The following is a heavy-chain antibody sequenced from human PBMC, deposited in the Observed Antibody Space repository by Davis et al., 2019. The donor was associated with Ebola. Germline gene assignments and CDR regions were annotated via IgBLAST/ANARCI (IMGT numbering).Heavy chain of an antibody. J-gene: IGHJ4*02. CDR3: TRWNYASDN. CDR2: MNPNSGNT. Sequence: AASVKVSCKASGYTFTNYDVHWVRQGTGQGLEWIGWMNPNSGNTGYAQKFQGRVTMTRNTSISTAYMELSSLRSEDTAMYYCTRWNYASDNWGQGTLVTVSS. V-gene: IGHV1-8*01. D-gene: IGHD1-7*01. CDR1: GYTFTNYD.